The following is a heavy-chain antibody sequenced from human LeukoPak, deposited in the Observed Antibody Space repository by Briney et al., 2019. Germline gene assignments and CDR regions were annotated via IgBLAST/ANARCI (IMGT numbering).Heavy chain of an antibody. CDR1: GFTFDDYG. Sequence: PGGSLRLSCAASGFTFDDYGMSWVRQAPGKGLEWVSGINWNGGSTGYADSVKGRFTISRDNAKNSLYLQMNSLRAEDTALYYCARGYYYDSSGYYYGHAYWGQGTLVTVSS. D-gene: IGHD3-22*01. V-gene: IGHV3-20*04. J-gene: IGHJ4*02. CDR2: INWNGGST. CDR3: ARGYYYDSSGYYYGHAY.